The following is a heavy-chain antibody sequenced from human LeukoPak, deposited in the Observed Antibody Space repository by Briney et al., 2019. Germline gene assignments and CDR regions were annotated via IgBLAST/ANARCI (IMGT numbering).Heavy chain of an antibody. CDR1: GGSISSSSYY. CDR2: IYYSGST. J-gene: IGHJ1*01. V-gene: IGHV4-30-4*08. D-gene: IGHD6-13*01. CDR3: AREDSSSWYSYFQH. Sequence: SETLSLTCTVSGGSISSSSYYWGWLRQPPGKGLEWIGYIYYSGSTYYNPSLKSRVTISVDTSKNQFSLKLSSVTAADTAVYYCAREDSSSWYSYFQHWGQGTLVTVSS.